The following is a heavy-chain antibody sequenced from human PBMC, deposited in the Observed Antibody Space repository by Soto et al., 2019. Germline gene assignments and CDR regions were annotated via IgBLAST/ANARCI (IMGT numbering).Heavy chain of an antibody. J-gene: IGHJ2*01. CDR2: IYYSGST. CDR3: ARLRWTDWYSDL. V-gene: IGHV4-59*01. D-gene: IGHD4-17*01. CDR1: GGSISSYY. Sequence: PSETLSLTCTVSGGSISSYYWSWIRQPPGKGLEWIGYIYYSGSTNYNPSLKSRVTISLDTSKNQFSLKLSSVTVADTAVYYCARLRWTDWYSDLWGRGTLVTVSS.